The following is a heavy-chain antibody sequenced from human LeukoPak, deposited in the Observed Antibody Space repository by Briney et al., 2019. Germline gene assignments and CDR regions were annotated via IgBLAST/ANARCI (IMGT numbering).Heavy chain of an antibody. CDR2: IRNDETHK. D-gene: IGHD6-13*01. CDR3: AKDKAPGSWHTPSDF. J-gene: IGHJ4*02. V-gene: IGHV3-30*02. Sequence: PGGSLRLSCAASGFTLTTYGMHWVRQAPGKGLERVAFIRNDETHKYYGDSVKGRFTISRDNSKNTLFLQMNSLRADDTAKYYCAKDKAPGSWHTPSDFWGQGTLVTVSS. CDR1: GFTLTTYG.